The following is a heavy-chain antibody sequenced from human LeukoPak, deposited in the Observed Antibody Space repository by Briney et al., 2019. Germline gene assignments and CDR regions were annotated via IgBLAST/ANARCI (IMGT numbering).Heavy chain of an antibody. CDR3: ARENSYYGSGSYYAY. Sequence: SETLSLTCTVSGDSMTDKYWSWIRQPPGKGLEWIGYIHHSGSADYNPSLKSRVTISVDTSKNQFSLKVNSVTAADTAVYYCARENSYYGSGSYYAYWGQGTLVTVSS. CDR1: GDSMTDKY. D-gene: IGHD3-10*01. V-gene: IGHV4-59*12. CDR2: IHHSGSA. J-gene: IGHJ4*02.